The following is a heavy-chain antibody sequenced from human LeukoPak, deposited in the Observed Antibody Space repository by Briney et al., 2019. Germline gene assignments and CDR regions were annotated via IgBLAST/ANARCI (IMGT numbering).Heavy chain of an antibody. V-gene: IGHV1-46*01. J-gene: IGHJ4*02. CDR2: INPSGGST. CDR3: ARDDDYGTY. Sequence: ASVKVSCKASGYTFTIYYMHWVRQAPGQGLEWMGVINPSGGSTSYTQKFQGRVTMTRDTSTSTVNLELSSLRSEDTAVYYCARDDDYGTYWGQGTLVTVSS. CDR1: GYTFTIYY. D-gene: IGHD4-17*01.